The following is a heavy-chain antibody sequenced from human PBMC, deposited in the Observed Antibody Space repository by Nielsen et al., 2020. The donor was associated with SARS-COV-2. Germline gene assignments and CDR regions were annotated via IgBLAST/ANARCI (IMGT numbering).Heavy chain of an antibody. CDR2: INHSGST. D-gene: IGHD1-26*01. J-gene: IGHJ4*02. V-gene: IGHV4-34*01. Sequence: SETLSLTCAVYGGSFSGYYWSWIRQPPGKGLEWIGEINHSGSTNYNPSLKSRVTISVDTSKNQFSLKLSSVTAADTAVYYCARGRNSGSRPMSYWGQGTLVTVSS. CDR3: ARGRNSGSRPMSY. CDR1: GGSFSGYY.